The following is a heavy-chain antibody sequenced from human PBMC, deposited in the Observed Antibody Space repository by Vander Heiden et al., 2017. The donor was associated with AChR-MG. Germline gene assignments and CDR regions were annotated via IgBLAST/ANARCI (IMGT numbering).Heavy chain of an antibody. CDR3: AKGSLARYYDSSGYYD. V-gene: IGHV3-9*01. D-gene: IGHD3-22*01. Sequence: EVQLVESGGGLVQPGRPLRLSCAASGFTFEDNAMHGVRQAPGKGLEWVSGISWNSGSIGYADSVKGRFTISRDNAKNSLYLQMNSLRAEDTALYYCAKGSLARYYDSSGYYDWGQGTLVTVSS. CDR2: ISWNSGSI. CDR1: GFTFEDNA. J-gene: IGHJ4*02.